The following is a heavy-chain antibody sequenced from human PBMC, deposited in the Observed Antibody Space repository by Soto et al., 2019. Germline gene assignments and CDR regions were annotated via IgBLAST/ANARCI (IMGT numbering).Heavy chain of an antibody. CDR1: GDNFASYW. CDR2: IXXSXXXX. V-gene: IGHV5-51*01. J-gene: IGHJ4*02. Sequence: PGEALKISCEGSGDNFASYWSAWVRQMPGKGLXLMXXIXXSXXXXXYXXSFQGQVTISADKSISSAYLQWSSLRASDTAMYYCARGGVSTRTFDYWGKGTPVTVSS. D-gene: IGHD3-3*01. CDR3: ARGGVSTRTFDY.